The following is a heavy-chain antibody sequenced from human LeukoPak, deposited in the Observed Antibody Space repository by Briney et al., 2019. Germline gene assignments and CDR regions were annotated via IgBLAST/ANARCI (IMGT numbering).Heavy chain of an antibody. Sequence: PSETLSLTCTVSGGSISSSSHFWSWLRQPPGKGLEWIASINYSGSTYYNPSLKSRVTISVDTSKNQFSLKLSSVTAADTAVFYCVRYVVSGSGIYYFDYWGQGTLVIVSS. J-gene: IGHJ4*02. D-gene: IGHD3-10*01. V-gene: IGHV4-39*01. CDR2: INYSGST. CDR1: GGSISSSSHF. CDR3: VRYVVSGSGIYYFDY.